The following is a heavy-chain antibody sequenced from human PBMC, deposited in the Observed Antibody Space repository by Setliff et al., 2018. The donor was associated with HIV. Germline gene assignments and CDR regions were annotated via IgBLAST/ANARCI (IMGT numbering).Heavy chain of an antibody. Sequence: ASVKVSCKASGYTFIAYYIHWVRQAPGQGLEWMGRIDPNFGGTNYAQKFQGRVSMTRDTSISTAYMELSRLRSDDTAVYYCARDDGFDIWGQGTMATVSS. CDR1: GYTFIAYY. J-gene: IGHJ3*02. CDR2: IDPNFGGT. CDR3: ARDDGFDI. V-gene: IGHV1-2*06.